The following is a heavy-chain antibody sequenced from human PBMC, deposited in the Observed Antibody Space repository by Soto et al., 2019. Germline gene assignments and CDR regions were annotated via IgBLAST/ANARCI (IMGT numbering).Heavy chain of an antibody. D-gene: IGHD1-1*01. J-gene: IGHJ5*02. CDR2: SSYNGGT. Sequence: TLSLTCTVFTDSNNFSNSYWGWIRQPPGEGLQWIGSSSYNGGTFFNPSLKGRVDISIDASKRQSSLQVTSVTAADSAVYYCARHRIEVVWRGFDPWGQGTLVTVSS. CDR3: ARHRIEVVWRGFDP. V-gene: IGHV4-39*01. CDR1: TDSNNFSNSY.